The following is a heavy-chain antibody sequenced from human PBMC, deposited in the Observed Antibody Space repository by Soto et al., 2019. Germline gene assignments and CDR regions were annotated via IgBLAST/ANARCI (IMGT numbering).Heavy chain of an antibody. J-gene: IGHJ4*02. Sequence: VHLLESGGGLVQPGGSLRLSCATSGFNFNNYAMSWVRQAPGERLEWVSFISSSGGTTYYADSVKGRFTISRDNSRNTVFLQLNTLGAEDTVIYYCATLMTVTGPGWGRASEYWGQGTRVTVSS. D-gene: IGHD6-19*01. CDR3: ATLMTVTGPGWGRASEY. CDR1: GFNFNNYA. CDR2: ISSSGGTT. V-gene: IGHV3-23*01.